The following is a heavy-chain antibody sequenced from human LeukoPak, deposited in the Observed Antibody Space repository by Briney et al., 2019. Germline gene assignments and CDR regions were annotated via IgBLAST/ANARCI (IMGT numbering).Heavy chain of an antibody. V-gene: IGHV1-46*01. CDR1: GYTFTSYH. CDR2: VNPSEGST. Sequence: ASVRVSCKASGYTFTSYHIHWVRQVPGQGLEWMGVVNPSEGSTDYAQKFQDRVSLTRDTSTSTVYMDLSRLRCEGTAVYYCARSDKMDVWGQGTTVTVSS. CDR3: ARSDKMDV. J-gene: IGHJ6*02.